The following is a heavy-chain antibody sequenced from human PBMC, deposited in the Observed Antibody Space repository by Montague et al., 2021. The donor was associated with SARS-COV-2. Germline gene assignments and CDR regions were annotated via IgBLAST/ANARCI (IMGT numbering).Heavy chain of an antibody. CDR2: ISYNGSIK. CDR1: GFTFNYFA. J-gene: IGHJ6*02. Sequence: SLRLSFAASGFTFNYFAMHWIRQAPGKGLEWVAVISYNGSIKYYADSLRGRFTISRDSSKKTFYLQMNSLSSEDTAVYYCAKNRDIFGFREGQNSMDVWGQGTTVIVSS. V-gene: IGHV3-30*18. D-gene: IGHD3-10*01. CDR3: AKNRDIFGFREGQNSMDV.